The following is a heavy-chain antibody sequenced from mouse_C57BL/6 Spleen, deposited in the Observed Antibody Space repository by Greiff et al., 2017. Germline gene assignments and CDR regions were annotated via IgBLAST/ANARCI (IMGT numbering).Heavy chain of an antibody. J-gene: IGHJ1*03. D-gene: IGHD2-3*01. Sequence: VQLQQSGAELAKPGASVKLSCKASGYTFTSYWMHWVKQRPGQGLEWIGYINPSSGYTKYNQKFKDKATVTADTSSSTAYMQLSSLTYEDSAVYYCARGDGYGYFDVWGTGTTVTVSS. CDR2: INPSSGYT. V-gene: IGHV1-7*01. CDR3: ARGDGYGYFDV. CDR1: GYTFTSYW.